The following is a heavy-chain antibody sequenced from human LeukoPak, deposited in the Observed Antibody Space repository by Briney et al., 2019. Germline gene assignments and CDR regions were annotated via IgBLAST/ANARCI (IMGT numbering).Heavy chain of an antibody. J-gene: IGHJ5*02. CDR1: GGSISSYY. CDR2: IYYSGST. CDR3: ARDRDSSGWYVGSRHWFDP. V-gene: IGHV4-59*06. D-gene: IGHD6-19*01. Sequence: SGTLSLTCTVSGGSISSYYWSWIRQHPGKGLEWIGYIYYSGSTYYNPSLKSRVTISVDASKNQFSLKLSSVTAADTAVYYCARDRDSSGWYVGSRHWFDPWGQGTLVTVSS.